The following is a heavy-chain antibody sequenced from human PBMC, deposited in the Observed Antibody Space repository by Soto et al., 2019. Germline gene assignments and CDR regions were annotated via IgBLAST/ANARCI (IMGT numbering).Heavy chain of an antibody. CDR2: ISRDGGTK. V-gene: IGHV3-30*03. J-gene: IGHJ4*02. CDR1: GFTVSSYG. D-gene: IGHD2-8*02. Sequence: QVQLVESGGGVVQPGRSLRLSWAASGFTVSSYGMHWVRQAPGKGLEWVAVISRDGGTKYYADSVKGRFTISRDNSRNTLFLEMNSLRGDDMAVYYCTGEVASGYWGQGTLVTVSS. CDR3: TGEVASGY.